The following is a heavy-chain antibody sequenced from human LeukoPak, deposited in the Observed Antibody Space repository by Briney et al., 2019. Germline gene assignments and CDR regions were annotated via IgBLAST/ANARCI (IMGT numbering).Heavy chain of an antibody. Sequence: PGRCMRLSCAPYGPTFSTYGRSCIRQAPGKGLEWVALISFDGSHTYYADSVKGRFTISRGNPTSMLYFESHRLRVEDTAVYYCAEVRSPYKSYAVDVWGQGTTVTVSS. V-gene: IGHV3-30*18. CDR3: AEVRSPYKSYAVDV. CDR2: ISFDGSHT. D-gene: IGHD1-14*01. CDR1: GPTFSTYG. J-gene: IGHJ6*02.